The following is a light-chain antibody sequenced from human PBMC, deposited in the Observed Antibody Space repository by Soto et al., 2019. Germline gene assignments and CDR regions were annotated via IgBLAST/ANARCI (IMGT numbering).Light chain of an antibody. CDR1: QSVSSN. CDR2: GAT. Sequence: EIVMTQSPATLSVSPGERATLSCRASQSVSSNLAWYQQNPAQAPRLLIYGATTRATGIPARFSGSGYGTEFPLTTSRLQSADFVGYCCQQYNNWTPGYTFGQGTKLEIK. CDR3: QQYNNWTPGYT. V-gene: IGKV3-15*01. J-gene: IGKJ2*01.